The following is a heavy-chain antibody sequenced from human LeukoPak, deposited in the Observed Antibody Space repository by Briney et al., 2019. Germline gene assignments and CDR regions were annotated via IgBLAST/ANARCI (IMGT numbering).Heavy chain of an antibody. J-gene: IGHJ4*02. CDR1: GFTLSSYA. CDR3: AKSGNTETVDY. V-gene: IGHV3-23*01. D-gene: IGHD6-25*01. Sequence: GGSLRLSCAASGFTLSSYAMSWVRQTPGKGLECVSTIRDSDGRTYYADSVEGRFTISRDDSTNTLYLQMNSLRAGDTAIYYCAKSGNTETVDYWGQGTLVTVSS. CDR2: IRDSDGRT.